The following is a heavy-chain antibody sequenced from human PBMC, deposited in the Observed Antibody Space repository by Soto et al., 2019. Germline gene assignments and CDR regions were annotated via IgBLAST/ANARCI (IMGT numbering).Heavy chain of an antibody. J-gene: IGHJ4*02. D-gene: IGHD2-2*01. Sequence: PWGSLRLSCAASGFTFISYAINCFRHSPFKGLEWVALISHDGINKYYADSVRGRFTISRDSSTNTLYLQMNSLRAADTAVYYCGRCTSTSCHLGSDYWGQGTLVTVSS. CDR2: ISHDGINK. V-gene: IGHV3-30-3*01. CDR1: GFTFISYA. CDR3: GRCTSTSCHLGSDY.